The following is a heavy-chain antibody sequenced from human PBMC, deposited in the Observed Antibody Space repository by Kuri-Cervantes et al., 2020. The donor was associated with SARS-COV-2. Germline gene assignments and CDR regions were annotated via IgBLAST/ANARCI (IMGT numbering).Heavy chain of an antibody. CDR2: IDPSDSHT. V-gene: IGHV5-10-1*01. D-gene: IGHD2-2*01. J-gene: IGHJ4*02. CDR1: GYSFTSYW. CDR3: ARHAPRGNFDY. Sequence: GESLKISCKGSGYSFTSYWISWARQMPGKGLEWMGRIDPSDSHTNYNSDSYIKYSPSFQGHVTISADKSSSTAYLQWSSLKASDTAMYYCARHAPRGNFDYWGQGTLVTVPS.